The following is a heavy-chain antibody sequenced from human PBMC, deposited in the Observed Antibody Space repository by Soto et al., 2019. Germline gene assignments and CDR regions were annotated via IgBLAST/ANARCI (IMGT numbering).Heavy chain of an antibody. CDR2: INPSGGIT. CDR3: AGDRSGGCSGGSCYSGFDP. Sequence: PSEVSCKASGYTLTSYYMQWVRQAPGQGLELMGIINPSGGITSYAQKFQCRVTMTRDTSTSTVYMELSSLRSEDTAVYYCAGDRSGGCSGGSCYSGFDPWGQGTLVTVSS. CDR1: GYTLTSYY. V-gene: IGHV1-46*01. D-gene: IGHD2-15*01. J-gene: IGHJ5*02.